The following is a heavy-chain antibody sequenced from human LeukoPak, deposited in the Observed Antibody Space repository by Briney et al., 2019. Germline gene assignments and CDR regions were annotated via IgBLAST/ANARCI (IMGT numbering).Heavy chain of an antibody. CDR2: IRYDGSNK. CDR1: GFTFSSYG. Sequence: GGSLRLSCAASGFTFSSYGMHWVRQAPGKGLELVAFIRYDGSNKYYADSVKGRFTISRDNSKNTLYLQMNSLRAEDTAVYYCAKGGYDYVWAKSDYWGQGTLVTVSS. J-gene: IGHJ4*02. CDR3: AKGGYDYVWAKSDY. V-gene: IGHV3-30*02. D-gene: IGHD3-16*01.